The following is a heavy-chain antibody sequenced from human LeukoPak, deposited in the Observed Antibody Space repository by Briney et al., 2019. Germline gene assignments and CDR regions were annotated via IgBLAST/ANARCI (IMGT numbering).Heavy chain of an antibody. CDR3: ASSGRFLEWLLSYMDV. V-gene: IGHV3-30-3*01. J-gene: IGHJ6*03. CDR1: GFTFSSYA. Sequence: GGSLRLSCAASGFTFSSYAMHWVRQAPGKGLEWVAVISYDGSNKYYADSVKGRFTISRDNSKNTLYLQMNSLRAEDTAVYYCASSGRFLEWLLSYMDVWGKGTTVTVSS. CDR2: ISYDGSNK. D-gene: IGHD3-3*01.